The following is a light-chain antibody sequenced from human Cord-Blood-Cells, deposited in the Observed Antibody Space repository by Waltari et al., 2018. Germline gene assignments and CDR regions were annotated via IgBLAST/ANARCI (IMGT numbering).Light chain of an antibody. CDR2: SNN. CDR1: SSNIGSNT. CDR3: AAWDDSLNGYV. J-gene: IGLJ1*01. Sequence: QSVLTQPPSASGTPGQRVTISCSGSSSNIGSNTVNWYQQLPGTAPKLRIYSNNQRPAVVPDRFSGSKSGTSASLAISGLQSEDEADYYCAAWDDSLNGYVFGTGTKVTVL. V-gene: IGLV1-44*01.